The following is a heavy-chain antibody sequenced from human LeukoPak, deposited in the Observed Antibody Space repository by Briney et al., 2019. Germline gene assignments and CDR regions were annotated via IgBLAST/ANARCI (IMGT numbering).Heavy chain of an antibody. D-gene: IGHD6-13*01. J-gene: IGHJ3*02. CDR3: ARDSYSSSWLSVWGVRPEGSVGGSAFDI. CDR2: INPSGGST. CDR1: GYTLTELS. Sequence: ASVKVSCKVSGYTLTELSMHWVRQAPGQGLEWMGIINPSGGSTSYAQKFQGRVTMTRDMSTSTVYMELSSLRSEDTAVYYCARDSYSSSWLSVWGVRPEGSVGGSAFDIWGQGTMVTVSS. V-gene: IGHV1-46*01.